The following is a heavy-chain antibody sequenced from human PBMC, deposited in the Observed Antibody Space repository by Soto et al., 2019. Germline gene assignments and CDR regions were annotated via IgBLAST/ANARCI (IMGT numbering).Heavy chain of an antibody. CDR1: GGTLSNYA. D-gene: IGHD2-2*01. CDR3: AAHFHWVPYYSYYGMDV. V-gene: IGHV1-69*12. Sequence: QVQLVQSGAEVKKPGSSVKVSCKASGGTLSNYAISWVRQAPGQGLEWMGGIIPMFGTANYAQKFQGRVTITADESTRTAYMELSSLRSEDTAVYYCAAHFHWVPYYSYYGMDVWGQGTTVTVSS. J-gene: IGHJ6*02. CDR2: IIPMFGTA.